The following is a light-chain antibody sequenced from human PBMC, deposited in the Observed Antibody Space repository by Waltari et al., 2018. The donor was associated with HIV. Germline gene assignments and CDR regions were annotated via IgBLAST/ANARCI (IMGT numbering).Light chain of an antibody. CDR1: QHINMY. CDR3: QQSFSLPLT. V-gene: IGKV1-39*01. J-gene: IGKJ4*01. Sequence: DIQITQSPSSLSAPIGDRVPITCRTSQHINMYLNWYQQKPGKAPSLLIFAASTLHTGVPSRFSASNSGTTFSLAISSLQVDDLATYYCQQSFSLPLTFGAGTKVEI. CDR2: AAS.